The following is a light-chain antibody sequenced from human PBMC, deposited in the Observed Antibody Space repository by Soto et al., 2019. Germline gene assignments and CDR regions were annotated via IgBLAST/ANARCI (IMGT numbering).Light chain of an antibody. V-gene: IGLV2-14*03. Sequence: QSALTLPASVSGSPGQSITISCTGTSSDVGGYNYVSWYQHYPGKAPKLMIYDVSNRPSGVSNRFSGSKSGNTASLTISGLQAEDDADYYCSSYTSRSTLVFGAGTKVTVL. CDR2: DVS. CDR3: SSYTSRSTLV. J-gene: IGLJ2*01. CDR1: SSDVGGYNY.